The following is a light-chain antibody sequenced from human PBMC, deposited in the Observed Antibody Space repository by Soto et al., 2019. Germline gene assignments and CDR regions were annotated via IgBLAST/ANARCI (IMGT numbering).Light chain of an antibody. Sequence: EIVLTQSPGTLSLSPGERATLSCRASQSVSSNYLAWYQQRPGQPPRLLISGASSRATGIPDRFSGSGSGTDFTLTISRLEPEDFAVYHCQQYGGAPWTFCQGTKVEIK. CDR3: QQYGGAPWT. CDR1: QSVSSNY. J-gene: IGKJ1*01. CDR2: GAS. V-gene: IGKV3-20*01.